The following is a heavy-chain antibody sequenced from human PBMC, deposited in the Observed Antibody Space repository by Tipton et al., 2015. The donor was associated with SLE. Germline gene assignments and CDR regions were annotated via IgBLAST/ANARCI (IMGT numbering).Heavy chain of an antibody. J-gene: IGHJ6*02. Sequence: TLSLTCTVSGGSISSHYWSWFRQPPGKGLEWIGYVYYSGSTTNYNPSLESRVTISVDTSKNQFSLTLSSVTAADTAVYYCASCLRSGRDWLYYYGMDVWGQETTVTVSS. CDR1: GGSISSHY. V-gene: IGHV4-59*11. CDR3: ASCLRSGRDWLYYYGMDV. D-gene: IGHD1-26*01. CDR2: VYYSGSTT.